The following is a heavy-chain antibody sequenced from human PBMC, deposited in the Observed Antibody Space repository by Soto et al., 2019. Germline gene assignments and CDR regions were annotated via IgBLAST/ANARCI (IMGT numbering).Heavy chain of an antibody. D-gene: IGHD1-26*01. CDR2: ISPYNGNT. CDR3: ARDAAVGLFDY. Sequence: ASVKVSCKSSGYPFTHYGITWVRQAPGQGLEWMGWISPYNGNTNYGQTLQGRVTLTTDTSTSTVYMELRSLRSDDTAVYYCARDAAVGLFDYWGQGTLVTVSS. V-gene: IGHV1-18*01. J-gene: IGHJ4*02. CDR1: GYPFTHYG.